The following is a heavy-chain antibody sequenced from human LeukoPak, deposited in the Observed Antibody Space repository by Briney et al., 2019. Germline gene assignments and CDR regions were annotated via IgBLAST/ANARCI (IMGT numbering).Heavy chain of an antibody. CDR1: GGTFSSYA. V-gene: IGHV1-69*05. CDR3: ARDGIAAAASNWFDL. J-gene: IGHJ5*02. CDR2: IIPIFGTA. Sequence: SVKVSCKASGGTFSSYAISWVRQAPGQGLEWMGGIIPIFGTANYAQKFQGRVTITTDESTSTAYMELSSLRSEDTAVYYCARDGIAAAASNWFDLWGQGTLVTVSS. D-gene: IGHD6-13*01.